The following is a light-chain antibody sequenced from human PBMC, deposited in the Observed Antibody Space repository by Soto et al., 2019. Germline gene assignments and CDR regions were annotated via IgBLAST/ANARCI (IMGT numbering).Light chain of an antibody. J-gene: IGKJ2*01. CDR2: GTS. CDR3: QQFNTSSVYT. CDR1: QSVSASY. Sequence: EIVLTQSPATLSLSPGERATLSCRASQSVSASYLAWYQQKPGQAPRLLISGTSSRATGIPDRFSGSGSGTDFTLTISRLEPEDFAVYYCQQFNTSSVYTFGQGTKLEI. V-gene: IGKV3-20*01.